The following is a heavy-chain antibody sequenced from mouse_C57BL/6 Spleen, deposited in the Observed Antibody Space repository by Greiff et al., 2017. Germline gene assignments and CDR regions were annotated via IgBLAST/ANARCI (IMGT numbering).Heavy chain of an antibody. J-gene: IGHJ4*01. CDR3: ARGGLRLGYYAMDY. V-gene: IGHV5-15*01. Sequence: EVQRVESGGGLVQPGGSLKLSCAASGFTFSDYGMAWVRQAPRKGPEWVAFISNLAYSIYYADTVTGRFTISIENAKNTLYLEMSSLRSEDTAMYYCARGGLRLGYYAMDYWGQGTSVTVSS. CDR1: GFTFSDYG. CDR2: ISNLAYSI. D-gene: IGHD2-4*01.